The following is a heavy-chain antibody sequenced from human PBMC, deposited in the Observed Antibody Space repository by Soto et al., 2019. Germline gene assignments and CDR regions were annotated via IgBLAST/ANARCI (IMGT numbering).Heavy chain of an antibody. V-gene: IGHV3-21*01. J-gene: IGHJ6*02. Sequence: GGSLRLSCAASGFTFSSYSMNWVRQAPGKGLEWVSSISSSSSYIYYADSVKGRFTISRDNAKNSLYLQMNSLRADDTAVYYCARDLWNSSPYYYYGMDVWGQGTTVTVSS. CDR2: ISSSSSYI. D-gene: IGHD1-7*01. CDR1: GFTFSSYS. CDR3: ARDLWNSSPYYYYGMDV.